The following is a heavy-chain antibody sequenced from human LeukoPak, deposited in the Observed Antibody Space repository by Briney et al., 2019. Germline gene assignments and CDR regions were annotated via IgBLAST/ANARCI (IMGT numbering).Heavy chain of an antibody. Sequence: GGSLRLSCAASGFTFDDYGMHWVRQAPGKGLEWVAVISYDGSNKYYADSVKGRFTISRDNSKNTLYLQMNSLRAEDTAVYYCAREPYSSGWYFSYYFDYWGQGTLVTVSS. CDR3: AREPYSSGWYFSYYFDY. V-gene: IGHV3-30*03. CDR2: ISYDGSNK. CDR1: GFTFDDYG. D-gene: IGHD6-19*01. J-gene: IGHJ4*02.